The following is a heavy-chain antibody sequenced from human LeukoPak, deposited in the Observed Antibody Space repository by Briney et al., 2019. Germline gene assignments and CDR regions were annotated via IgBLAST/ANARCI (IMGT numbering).Heavy chain of an antibody. D-gene: IGHD1-26*01. V-gene: IGHV4-4*07. J-gene: IGHJ4*02. CDR2: FYPTGVS. CDR1: GGSFGRSY. CDR3: AKVAGASEKYFDY. Sequence: PSETLSLTCNVSGGSFGRSYWGWIRQPAGKGLGWIGRFYPTGVSNYHPSLRSRVTMSVDTSKNQFFLKLTSVTAADTAVYYCAKVAGASEKYFDYWGQGILVTVSS.